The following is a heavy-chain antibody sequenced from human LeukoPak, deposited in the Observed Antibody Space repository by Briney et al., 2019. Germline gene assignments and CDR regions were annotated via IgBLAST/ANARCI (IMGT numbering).Heavy chain of an antibody. CDR2: ISYDGSNK. D-gene: IGHD4-17*01. J-gene: IGHJ4*02. Sequence: GGSLRLSCAASGFTFSSYAMHWVRQAPGKGLEGVAVISYDGSNKYYADSVKGRFTISGDNSKNTLYLQMNSLRAEDTAVYYCARETTVTHFDYWGQGTLVTVSS. CDR3: ARETTVTHFDY. V-gene: IGHV3-30-3*01. CDR1: GFTFSSYA.